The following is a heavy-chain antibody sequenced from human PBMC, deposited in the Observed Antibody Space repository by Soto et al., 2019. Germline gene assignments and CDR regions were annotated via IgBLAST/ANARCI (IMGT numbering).Heavy chain of an antibody. J-gene: IGHJ4*02. CDR3: ARDLRWYRDYELRLKLDY. V-gene: IGHV3-30*03. D-gene: IGHD4-17*01. Sequence: QGQLVESGGGVVQPGRSLRLSCAASGFTYSSYGMHWVRQAPGKGLEWVAVISYDGSNKYYADSVKGRFTIHRDNSKNKLYMQMNSLRAEDPAVYYCARDLRWYRDYELRLKLDYWGQGTLVTVSS. CDR1: GFTYSSYG. CDR2: ISYDGSNK.